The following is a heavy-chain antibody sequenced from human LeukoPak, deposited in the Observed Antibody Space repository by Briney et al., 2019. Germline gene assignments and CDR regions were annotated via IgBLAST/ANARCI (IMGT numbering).Heavy chain of an antibody. D-gene: IGHD3-10*01. Sequence: GGSLRLSCAASGFTLTTYWMGWVRQAPGKGLEWVASIKQDGSEKYYVDSVKGRFTISRDSAENTVYLQMKSLKGEDTAFYYCARPLLYYYGSETYFWFDLWGQGTLVTVSS. CDR3: ARPLLYYYGSETYFWFDL. J-gene: IGHJ5*02. CDR1: GFTLTTYW. CDR2: IKQDGSEK. V-gene: IGHV3-7*01.